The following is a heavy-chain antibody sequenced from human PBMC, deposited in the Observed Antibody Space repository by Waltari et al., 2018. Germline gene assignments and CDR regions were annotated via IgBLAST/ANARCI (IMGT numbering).Heavy chain of an antibody. D-gene: IGHD1-20*01. CDR1: GILFNNFA. V-gene: IGHV3-23*01. J-gene: IGHJ4*02. Sequence: EVQLLASGGGLVQPGASLSLSCAASGILFNNFAINWVRLAPGTGLDWVAAITVSDDTFYADSVMGRFTVSRDTSKNTVYLQMNGLRAEDTAIYYCAKPFYNWDDPLHSWGQGTLVAVSS. CDR3: AKPFYNWDDPLHS. CDR2: ITVSDDT.